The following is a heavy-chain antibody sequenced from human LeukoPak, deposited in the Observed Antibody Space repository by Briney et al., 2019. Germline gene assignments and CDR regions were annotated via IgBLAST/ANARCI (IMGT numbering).Heavy chain of an antibody. Sequence: QTGGSLRLSCAASGFTFSSYAMSWVRQAPGKGLEWVSAISGSGGSTYYADSVKGRFTISRDNFKNTLYLQMNSLRAEDTAVYYCAKDLEFYGSGSYDAFDIWGQGTMVTVSS. D-gene: IGHD3-10*01. CDR3: AKDLEFYGSGSYDAFDI. CDR1: GFTFSSYA. J-gene: IGHJ3*02. CDR2: ISGSGGST. V-gene: IGHV3-23*01.